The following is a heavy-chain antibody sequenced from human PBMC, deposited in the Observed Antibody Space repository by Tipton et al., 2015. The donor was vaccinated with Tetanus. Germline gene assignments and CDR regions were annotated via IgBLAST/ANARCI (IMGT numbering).Heavy chain of an antibody. Sequence: QLVQSGAEVKKPGASVKVSCKASGYTFTGYYMHWVRQAPGQGLEWMGRINPNSGGTNYAQKFQGRVTMTRDTSISTAYMELSRLRSDDTAVYYCAREQPLYGNFWDMDYGMDVWGQGTTVTVSS. J-gene: IGHJ6*02. CDR2: INPNSGGT. CDR1: GYTFTGYY. V-gene: IGHV1-2*06. CDR3: AREQPLYGNFWDMDYGMDV. D-gene: IGHD3-3*01.